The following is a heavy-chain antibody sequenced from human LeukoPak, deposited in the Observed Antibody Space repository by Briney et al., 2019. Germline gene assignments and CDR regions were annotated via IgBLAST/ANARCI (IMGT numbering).Heavy chain of an antibody. J-gene: IGHJ4*02. Sequence: GGSLRLSCAASGFTFSHHYMDWVRQAPGKGLEWVVRNRNKVNSYSTEYAASVKGRFTISRDDSKYSMYLQMDSLKTEDTAVYYCARVRYYLDYWGQGTLVTVSS. CDR1: GFTFSHHY. CDR2: NRNKVNSYST. V-gene: IGHV3-72*01. D-gene: IGHD3-9*01. CDR3: ARVRYYLDY.